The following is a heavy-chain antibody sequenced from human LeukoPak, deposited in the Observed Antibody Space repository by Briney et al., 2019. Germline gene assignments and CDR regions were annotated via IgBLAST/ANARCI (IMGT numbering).Heavy chain of an antibody. D-gene: IGHD3-22*01. CDR2: ISGSGGNT. V-gene: IGHV3-23*01. J-gene: IGHJ4*02. Sequence: PGGSLRLSCAASGFTFTSYGMSWVRQAPGKGLEWVSGISGSGGNTYYADSVKGRFTISRDNAKNSVFLQINNLRAEDTAIYYCARRGYHDSSGYDYWGQGALVTVSS. CDR3: ARRGYHDSSGYDY. CDR1: GFTFTSYG.